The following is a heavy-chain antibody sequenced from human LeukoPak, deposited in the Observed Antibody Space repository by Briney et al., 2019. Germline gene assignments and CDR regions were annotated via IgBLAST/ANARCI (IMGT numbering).Heavy chain of an antibody. V-gene: IGHV3-33*01. J-gene: IGHJ5*02. D-gene: IGHD3-3*01. CDR1: GFTFSSYG. CDR2: IWFDGSNK. Sequence: PGGPLRLSWAASGFTFSSYGMHWVRQAPGKGWEWGAVIWFDGSNKYYADSVKGRFTISRDNSKNTLYPQMNSLRAEDTAVYYCARSNYDFWSGPPLYNWFDPWGQGTLVTVSS. CDR3: ARSNYDFWSGPPLYNWFDP.